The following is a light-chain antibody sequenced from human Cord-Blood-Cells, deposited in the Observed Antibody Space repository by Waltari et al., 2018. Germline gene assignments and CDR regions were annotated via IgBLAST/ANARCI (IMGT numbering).Light chain of an antibody. V-gene: IGLV2-14*01. CDR1: SSDVGGYNY. Sequence: QSALTQPASVSGSPGQSITISCTGTSSDVGGYNYVSWYQQHPGKAPKLLIYDVSKRPSGVSNRFSGSKSGHTASLTISGLQAEDEADYYCSSYTSSSTPLFGGGTKLTVL. J-gene: IGLJ2*01. CDR3: SSYTSSSTPL. CDR2: DVS.